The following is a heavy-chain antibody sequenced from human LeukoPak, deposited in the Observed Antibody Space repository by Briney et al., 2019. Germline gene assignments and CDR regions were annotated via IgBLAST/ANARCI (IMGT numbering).Heavy chain of an antibody. J-gene: IGHJ4*02. V-gene: IGHV4-59*11. CDR3: ARRSSSWYYFED. D-gene: IGHD6-13*01. CDR2: IYYSGST. CDR1: GGSITSHY. Sequence: SETLSLTCTVSGGSITSHYWSWIRQPPGKGLEWIGSIYYSGSTYYNPPLKSRDTISVDTSKNQFSLKLSSVTAADAAVYFCARRSSSWYYFEDWGQGTLVTVSS.